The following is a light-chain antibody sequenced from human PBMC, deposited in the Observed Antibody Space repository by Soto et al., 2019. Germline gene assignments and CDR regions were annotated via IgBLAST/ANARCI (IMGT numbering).Light chain of an antibody. CDR1: SSDVGGYNN. Sequence: QSALTQHASVSGSPGRSITISCTGTSSDVGGYNNVSWYQQHPGNAPKLMIYDVSNRPSGVSNRFSGSKSGNTASLTISGLQAEDEVDYYCSSYTSSSTVVFGGGTKLTVL. J-gene: IGLJ2*01. CDR2: DVS. CDR3: SSYTSSSTVV. V-gene: IGLV2-14*01.